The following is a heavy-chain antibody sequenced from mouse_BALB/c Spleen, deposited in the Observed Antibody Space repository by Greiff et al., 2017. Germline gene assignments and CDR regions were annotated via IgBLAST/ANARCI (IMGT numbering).Heavy chain of an antibody. D-gene: IGHD2-3*01. Sequence: LVESGTVLARPGASVKMSCKASGYSFTSYWMNWVKQRPGQGLEWIGMIDPSDSETHYNQMFKDKATLTVDKSSSTAYMHVSSLTSEDSAVYYGARSYDGYPWCAYWGQGTLVTVSA. V-gene: IGHV1-61*01. J-gene: IGHJ3*01. CDR2: IDPSDSET. CDR1: GYSFTSYW. CDR3: ARSYDGYPWCAY.